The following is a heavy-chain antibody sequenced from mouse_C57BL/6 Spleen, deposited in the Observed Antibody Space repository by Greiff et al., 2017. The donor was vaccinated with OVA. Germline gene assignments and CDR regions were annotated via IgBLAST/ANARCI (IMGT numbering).Heavy chain of an antibody. CDR3: ARESNYGDY. Sequence: VQLQQPGAELVKPGASVKLSCKASGYTFTSYWMQWVKQRPGQGLEWIGEIDTSDSYTNYTQKFKGKATLTVDTSSSTADMQLSSLTSDDSAVYYCARESNYGDYWGQGTTLTVSS. CDR2: IDTSDSYT. V-gene: IGHV1-50*01. D-gene: IGHD5-1*01. J-gene: IGHJ2*01. CDR1: GYTFTSYW.